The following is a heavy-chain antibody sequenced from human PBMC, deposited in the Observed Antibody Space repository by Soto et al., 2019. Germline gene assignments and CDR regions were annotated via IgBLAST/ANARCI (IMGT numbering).Heavy chain of an antibody. CDR1: GGSISSGGYY. J-gene: IGHJ4*02. CDR3: ARDVEHSIFDY. V-gene: IGHV4-31*03. D-gene: IGHD2-15*01. Sequence: QVQLQESGPGLVKPSQTLSLTCTVSGGSISSGGYYWSWIRQHPGKGLEWIGYIYYSGSTYYNPSRKSRVTISVDTSKSQFSLKLSSVTAADTAVYYCARDVEHSIFDYWGQGTLVTVSS. CDR2: IYYSGST.